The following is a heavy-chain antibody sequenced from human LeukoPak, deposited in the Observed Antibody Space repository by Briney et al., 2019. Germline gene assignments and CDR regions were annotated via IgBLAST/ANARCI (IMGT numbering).Heavy chain of an antibody. CDR1: GFTFSTYS. J-gene: IGHJ3*02. V-gene: IGHV3-21*01. CDR2: MSSGSSFI. D-gene: IGHD6-13*01. CDR3: ARVRSSSWYRDGFDI. Sequence: GGSLRLSCAASGFTFSTYSMNWVRQAPGKGLEWVSSMSSGSSFIYYADSVKGRFTISRDNAKNSLYLQMNSLRAEDTAVYYCARVRSSSWYRDGFDIWGQGTMVTVSS.